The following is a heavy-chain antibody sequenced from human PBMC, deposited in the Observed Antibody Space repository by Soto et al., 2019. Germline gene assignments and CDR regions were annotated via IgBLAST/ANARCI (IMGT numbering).Heavy chain of an antibody. CDR3: EKLSKYSTSSYFNS. Sequence: GGSLRLSCAASGFTFNSYAMSWVRQAPGKGLEWVSSVSGLAATTHHADSVQGRFTISRDNSRNTLYLQMNSLRAEDTAVYYCEKLSKYSTSSYFNSWDQGTLITVYS. J-gene: IGHJ4*02. CDR2: VSGLAATT. CDR1: GFTFNSYA. D-gene: IGHD6-6*01. V-gene: IGHV3-23*01.